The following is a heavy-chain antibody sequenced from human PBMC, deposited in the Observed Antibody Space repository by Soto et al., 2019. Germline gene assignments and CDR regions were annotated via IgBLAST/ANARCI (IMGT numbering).Heavy chain of an antibody. CDR3: ARQGPRLTYYFDF. V-gene: IGHV4-39*01. CDR2: LYYSGTT. J-gene: IGHJ4*02. Sequence: SETLSLTCPVSGYSISNTNYYWGWIRQPPGKGLEWIGSLYYSGTTYYSPSLESRVTVSVDTSKNQFSLKLTSVTAADTAVYYCARQGPRLTYYFDFWGQGTLVTVSS. CDR1: GYSISNTNYY. D-gene: IGHD4-17*01.